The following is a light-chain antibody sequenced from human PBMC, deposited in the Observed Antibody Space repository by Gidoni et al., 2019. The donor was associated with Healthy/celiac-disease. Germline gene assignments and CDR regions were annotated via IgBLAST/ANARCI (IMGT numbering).Light chain of an antibody. CDR2: GNS. V-gene: IGLV1-40*01. Sequence: QSVLTQPPSVSGAPGQRVPISCTGSSYNIGAGYDVHWYQQLPGTAPKLLIYGNSNRPSGVPDRFSGSRSGTSASLAITGLQAEDEADYYCQSYDSSLSVFGGGTKLTVL. CDR1: SYNIGAGYD. J-gene: IGLJ3*02. CDR3: QSYDSSLSV.